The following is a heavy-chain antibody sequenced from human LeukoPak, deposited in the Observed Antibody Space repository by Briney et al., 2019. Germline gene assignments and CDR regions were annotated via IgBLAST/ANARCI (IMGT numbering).Heavy chain of an antibody. CDR1: GFSLSNTY. D-gene: IGHD5-12*01. J-gene: IGHJ5*02. CDR2: KSNTDGGTP. CDR3: TTALWLRLPKS. V-gene: IGHV3-15*01. Sequence: GGSLRLSCAVSGFSLSNTYMSWVRQAPGKGLEWVGRKSNTDGGTPNYAAPVIGRFTISRDDSKNTLFLQMNSLKTEDTAVYYCTTALWLRLPKSWGQGTLVIVSS.